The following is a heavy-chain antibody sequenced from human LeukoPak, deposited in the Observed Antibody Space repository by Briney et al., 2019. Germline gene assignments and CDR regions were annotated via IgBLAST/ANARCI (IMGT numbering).Heavy chain of an antibody. CDR3: ARDTYDILTGYYRGIVGY. CDR2: INPNSGGT. Sequence: GASVKVSCKASGYTFTSYGISWVRQAPGQGLEWMGWINPNSGGTNYAQKFQGRVTMTRDTSISTAYMELSRLRSDDTAVYYCARDTYDILTGYYRGIVGYWGQGTLVTASS. J-gene: IGHJ4*02. CDR1: GYTFTSYG. V-gene: IGHV1-2*02. D-gene: IGHD3-9*01.